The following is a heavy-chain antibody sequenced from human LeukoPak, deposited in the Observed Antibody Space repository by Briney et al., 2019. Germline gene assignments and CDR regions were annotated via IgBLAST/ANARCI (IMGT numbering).Heavy chain of an antibody. J-gene: IGHJ5*02. Sequence: GGSLRLSCAASGFTFSSYWMHWVRQAPGKGLEWVSGINWNGGSTGYADSVKGRFTISRDNAKNSLYLQMNSLRAEDTAVYYCARDIGYPSGGLLGLFDPWGQGTLVTVSS. D-gene: IGHD3-10*01. CDR1: GFTFSSYW. V-gene: IGHV3-20*04. CDR3: ARDIGYPSGGLLGLFDP. CDR2: INWNGGST.